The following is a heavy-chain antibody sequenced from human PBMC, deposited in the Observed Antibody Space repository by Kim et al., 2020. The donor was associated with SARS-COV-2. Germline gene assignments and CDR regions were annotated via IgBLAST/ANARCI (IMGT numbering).Heavy chain of an antibody. Sequence: MKGRFTISREKAKNSLYLQMNSLRAGDTAVYYCARAAYGGNFYYYYGMDVWGQGTTVTVSS. CDR3: ARAAYGGNFYYYYGMDV. J-gene: IGHJ6*02. V-gene: IGHV3-13*01. D-gene: IGHD2-21*02.